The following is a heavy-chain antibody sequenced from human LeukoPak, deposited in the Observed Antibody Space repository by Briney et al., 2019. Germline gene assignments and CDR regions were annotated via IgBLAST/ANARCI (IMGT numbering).Heavy chain of an antibody. Sequence: ASVKVSCKASGYTFTSYGISWVRQAPRQGLEWIGWISAYNGKTNYAQKLQGRVTMTTDTSTSTAYMELRSLRSDDTAVYFCARVGASGSGSHYYYYYGMDVWGQGTTVTVSS. J-gene: IGHJ6*02. D-gene: IGHD3-10*01. CDR1: GYTFTSYG. CDR3: ARVGASGSGSHYYYYYGMDV. V-gene: IGHV1-18*01. CDR2: ISAYNGKT.